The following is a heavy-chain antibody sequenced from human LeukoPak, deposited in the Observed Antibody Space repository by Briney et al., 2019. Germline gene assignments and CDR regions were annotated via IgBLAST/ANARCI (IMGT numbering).Heavy chain of an antibody. J-gene: IGHJ4*02. CDR2: TAHDESQK. CDR1: GFTFSSFD. CDR3: AKDFGDYSGWFFDY. Sequence: GGSLRLSCAASGFTFSSFDMSWVRQAPGKGLEWVAVTAHDESQKYYADSVNGRFTISRDNSKNALYLQMNSLRAEDTAVYYCAKDFGDYSGWFFDYWGQGTLVTVSS. D-gene: IGHD6-19*01. V-gene: IGHV3-30*18.